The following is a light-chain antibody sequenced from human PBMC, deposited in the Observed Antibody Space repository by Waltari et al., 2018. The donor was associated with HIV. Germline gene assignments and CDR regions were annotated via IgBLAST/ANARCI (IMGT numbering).Light chain of an antibody. V-gene: IGKV1-NL1*01. CDR3: QQYYTVPYT. Sequence: DIQMAQSPSSLSASVGNRVTITCRASQDIRGSLAWSQFKPGQASELLVFGTSMLESGVPPRLSGSGSGTTYTLTFSSLQPEDSATYCCQQYYTVPYTFGQGTNLEI. CDR1: QDIRGS. CDR2: GTS. J-gene: IGKJ2*01.